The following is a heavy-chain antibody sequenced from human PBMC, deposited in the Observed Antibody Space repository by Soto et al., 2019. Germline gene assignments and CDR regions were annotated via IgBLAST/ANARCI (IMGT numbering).Heavy chain of an antibody. V-gene: IGHV3-33*01. Sequence: PGGSLRLSCAASGFTFSTYGMHWVRQAPGKGLEWVAVTWSDEDNKYYADSVKGRFTISRDNSKNTLYLQMNSLRAEDTAVYYCARELNTVTTRDAFDIWGQGTMVTVSS. D-gene: IGHD4-17*01. CDR2: TWSDEDNK. CDR1: GFTFSTYG. CDR3: ARELNTVTTRDAFDI. J-gene: IGHJ3*02.